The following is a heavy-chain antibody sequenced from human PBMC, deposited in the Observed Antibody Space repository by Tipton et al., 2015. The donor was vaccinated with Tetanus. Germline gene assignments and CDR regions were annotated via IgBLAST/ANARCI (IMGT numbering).Heavy chain of an antibody. CDR1: GYTFTDYH. Sequence: QSGPEVKKPGASVKVSCKPSGYTFTDYHMQWVRQAPRQGLEWMGWIDPKSGDTDFAQKFQGRVALTRDTSINTAYMELSRLGSDDTAVYYCAFGLAVAGSDALDFWGQGTMVTVSS. CDR3: AFGLAVAGSDALDF. CDR2: IDPKSGDT. D-gene: IGHD6-19*01. V-gene: IGHV1-2*02. J-gene: IGHJ3*01.